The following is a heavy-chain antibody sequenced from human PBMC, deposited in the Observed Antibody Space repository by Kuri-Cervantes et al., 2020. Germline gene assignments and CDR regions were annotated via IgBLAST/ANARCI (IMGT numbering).Heavy chain of an antibody. CDR3: AREQIVVGLVGYYYYGMDV. V-gene: IGHV1-3*02. CDR1: GYTFTSYA. J-gene: IGHJ6*02. Sequence: ASVKVSCKASGYTFTSYAMHWVRQAPGQRLEWMGWSNAGNGNTKYSQEFQGRVTITRDTSASTAYMELSSLRSEDTAVYYCAREQIVVGLVGYYYYGMDVWGQGTTVTVSS. D-gene: IGHD3-22*01. CDR2: SNAGNGNT.